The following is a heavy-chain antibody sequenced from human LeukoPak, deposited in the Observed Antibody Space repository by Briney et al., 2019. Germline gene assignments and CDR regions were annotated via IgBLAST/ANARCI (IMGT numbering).Heavy chain of an antibody. V-gene: IGHV5-51*01. CDR3: ARPSHSGSYYHGFDY. D-gene: IGHD3-10*01. CDR2: IYPANSDT. J-gene: IGHJ4*02. CDR1: GYSFTSYL. Sequence: GESLKISCKGSGYSFTSYLIGWVRQMPGKGLEWMGIIYPANSDTRYSPSFQGQVTISADKSISTAYLQWSSLKASDTAMYYCARPSHSGSYYHGFDYWGQGTLVTVSS.